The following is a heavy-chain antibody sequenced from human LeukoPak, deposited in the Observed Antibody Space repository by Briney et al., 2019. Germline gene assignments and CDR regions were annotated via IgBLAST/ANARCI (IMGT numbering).Heavy chain of an antibody. J-gene: IGHJ4*02. CDR3: AKGPGDYILYYFDY. CDR2: IRYDGSNK. Sequence: GGSLRLSCAASGFTFSSYGMHWVRQAPGKGLEWVAFIRYDGSNKYYADSVKGRFTISRDNSKNTLYLQMNSLRAEDTAVYYCAKGPGDYILYYFDYWGQGTLVTVSS. D-gene: IGHD4-17*01. CDR1: GFTFSSYG. V-gene: IGHV3-30*02.